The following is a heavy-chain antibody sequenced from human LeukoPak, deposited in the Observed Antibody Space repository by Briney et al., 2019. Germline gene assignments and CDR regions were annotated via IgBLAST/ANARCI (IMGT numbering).Heavy chain of an antibody. Sequence: SQTLSLTCAVSGGSISSYYWSWIRQPPGKGLEWIGYIYYSGSTNYNPSLKSRVTISVDTSKNQFSLKLSSVTAADTAVYYCAIRITMVRGVHLYGMDVWGQGTTVTVSS. CDR2: IYYSGST. V-gene: IGHV4-59*01. CDR3: AIRITMVRGVHLYGMDV. D-gene: IGHD3-10*01. CDR1: GGSISSYY. J-gene: IGHJ6*02.